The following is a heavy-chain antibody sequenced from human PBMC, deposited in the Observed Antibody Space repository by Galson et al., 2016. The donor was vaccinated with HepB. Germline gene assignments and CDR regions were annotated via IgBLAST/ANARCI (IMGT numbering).Heavy chain of an antibody. CDR2: IKSETDGGTI. CDR3: RSHKDY. D-gene: IGHD1-26*01. J-gene: IGHJ4*02. CDR1: GFTFSNAW. Sequence: SLRLSCAGSGFTFSNAWMNWVRQAPGKGLEWVGRIKSETDGGTIDNATPVKGRFTISRDDSKNTLYLQINSLKTEDTAVYYCRSHKDYWGQGTLVTVSS. V-gene: IGHV3-15*07.